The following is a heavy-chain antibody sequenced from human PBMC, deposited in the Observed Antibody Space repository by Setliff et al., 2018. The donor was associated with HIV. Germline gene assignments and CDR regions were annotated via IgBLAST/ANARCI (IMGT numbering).Heavy chain of an antibody. D-gene: IGHD4-17*01. J-gene: IGHJ6*03. V-gene: IGHV3-9*01. CDR3: AREIRAGDYPPYNYYFYMDV. CDR1: GFIFDDYA. Sequence: PGGSLRLSCAASGFIFDDYAMHWVRQPPGKGLEWVSGISWNSGNIVYADSVKCRFTISRDNAKNSLFLQMNSLRAEDTAVYYCAREIRAGDYPPYNYYFYMDVWGKGTTVTVSS. CDR2: ISWNSGNI.